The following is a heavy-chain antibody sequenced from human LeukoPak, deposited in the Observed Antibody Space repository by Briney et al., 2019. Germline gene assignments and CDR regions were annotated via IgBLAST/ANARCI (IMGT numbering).Heavy chain of an antibody. CDR1: GFTVSSNY. CDR2: IYSAGST. Sequence: GGSLRLSCAASGFTVSSNYMSWVRQAPGKGLEWVSVIYSAGSTYYADSVTGRFTISRDNSKNTLYLQMNSLRAEDTAVYYCAREPSGTYWLDYWGQGTLVTVSS. D-gene: IGHD1-26*01. V-gene: IGHV3-66*02. J-gene: IGHJ4*02. CDR3: AREPSGTYWLDY.